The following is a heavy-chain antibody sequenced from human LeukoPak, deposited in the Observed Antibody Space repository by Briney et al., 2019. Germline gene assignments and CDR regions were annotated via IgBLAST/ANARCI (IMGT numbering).Heavy chain of an antibody. Sequence: SQTLSLTCAISGDSVSSSSAAWNWLRQSPSRGLEWLGRTYYRSKWYSDFAGSVISRITINADTSKNQFSLQLESVTPDDTAVYYCARYTSTWYLDYWGQGTLVTVSS. CDR1: GDSVSSSSAA. CDR3: ARYTSTWYLDY. CDR2: TYYRSKWYS. V-gene: IGHV6-1*01. J-gene: IGHJ4*02. D-gene: IGHD6-13*01.